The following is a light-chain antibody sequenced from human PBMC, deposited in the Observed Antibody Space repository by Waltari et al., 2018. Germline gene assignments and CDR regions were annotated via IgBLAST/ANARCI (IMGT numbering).Light chain of an antibody. CDR2: STN. CDR1: SGSVSNSFY. Sequence: QTVVTQEPSVSVSPGGTVTLPCALSSGSVSNSFYPSWYQQAPGQAPRTLIYSTNTRLFGVPNRFSGSILGNKAALTIAGAQADDEADYYCVLYMDSGVWVFGGGTKLTVL. CDR3: VLYMDSGVWV. V-gene: IGLV8-61*01. J-gene: IGLJ3*02.